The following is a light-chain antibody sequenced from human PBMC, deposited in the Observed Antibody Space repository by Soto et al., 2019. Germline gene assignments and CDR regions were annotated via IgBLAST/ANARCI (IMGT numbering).Light chain of an antibody. CDR3: QQYNNWPLT. Sequence: PGQRANLYCRASQSISTYLAWYQVKPGQAPRLLIYGASTRATGIPARFSGSGSGTEFTLTISSLQSEDFAVYYCQQYNNWPLTFGQGTLLEIK. CDR2: GAS. J-gene: IGKJ5*01. V-gene: IGKV3-15*01. CDR1: QSISTY.